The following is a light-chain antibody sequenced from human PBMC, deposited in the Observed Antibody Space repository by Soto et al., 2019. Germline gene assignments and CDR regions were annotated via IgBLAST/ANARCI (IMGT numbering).Light chain of an antibody. Sequence: QTVVTQEPSFSVSPGGTVTLTCGLNSGSVSTNYYPSWYQQTPGQAPRTLIYSTNTRSSGVPDRFSGSILGNKAALTITGAQADDESDYYCVLYMGGGIRVFGGGTKSPS. CDR3: VLYMGGGIRV. V-gene: IGLV8-61*01. CDR2: STN. CDR1: SGSVSTNYY. J-gene: IGLJ3*02.